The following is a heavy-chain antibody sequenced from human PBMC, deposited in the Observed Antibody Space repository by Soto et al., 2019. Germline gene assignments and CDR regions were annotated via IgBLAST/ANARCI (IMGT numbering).Heavy chain of an antibody. V-gene: IGHV4-34*01. J-gene: IGHJ1*01. CDR2: INHSGST. D-gene: IGHD3-22*01. CDR3: ARAWSSGFYCQY. Sequence: QVQLQQWGAGLLKPSETLSLTCVVSGGSFSNYYWSWIRQTPGKGLEWIGEINHSGSTNYNPSLKTRVTISVDTSKSQFSLKLSSVTAADTAVYYCARAWSSGFYCQYWGQGTLVTVSS. CDR1: GGSFSNYY.